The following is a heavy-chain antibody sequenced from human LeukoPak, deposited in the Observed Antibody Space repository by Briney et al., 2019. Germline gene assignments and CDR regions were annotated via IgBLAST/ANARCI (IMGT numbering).Heavy chain of an antibody. V-gene: IGHV3-23*01. J-gene: IGHJ4*02. CDR1: GFTFSSYA. CDR2: ISGSGGST. CDR3: ASGVAAAVASFSDY. D-gene: IGHD6-13*01. Sequence: GGSLRLSCAASGFTFSSYAMSWVRQAPGKGLEWVSAISGSGGSTYYADSVKGRFTISRDNSKNTLYLQMNSLRAEDTAVYYCASGVAAAVASFSDYWGQGTLVTVSS.